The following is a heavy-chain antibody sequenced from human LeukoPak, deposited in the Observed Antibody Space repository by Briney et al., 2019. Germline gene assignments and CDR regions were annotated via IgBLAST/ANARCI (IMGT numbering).Heavy chain of an antibody. CDR3: ARDPIAAAGRGGDAFDI. CDR1: GGSISSGGYY. CDR2: ICTSGST. Sequence: SQTLSLTCTVSGGSISSGGYYWSWIRQPAGKGLEWIGRICTSGSTNYNPSLKSRVTISVDTSKNQFSLKLSSVTAADTAVYYCARDPIAAAGRGGDAFDIWGQGTMVTVSS. D-gene: IGHD6-13*01. V-gene: IGHV4-61*02. J-gene: IGHJ3*02.